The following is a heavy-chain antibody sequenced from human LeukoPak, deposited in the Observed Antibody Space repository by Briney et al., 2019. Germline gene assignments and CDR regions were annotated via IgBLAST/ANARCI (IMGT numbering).Heavy chain of an antibody. D-gene: IGHD3-16*01. CDR2: IYPGDSDT. CDR1: GYSFGSYW. J-gene: IGHJ3*02. Sequence: PGASLQISCKGSGYSFGSYWIGWVRQVPGKGLEWMGIIYPGDSDTRYSPSFQGQVTISADKSIKTAYLQWSSLKASDTAMYYCAKHIRGGSPGDNAFDIWGQGTMVTVSS. V-gene: IGHV5-51*01. CDR3: AKHIRGGSPGDNAFDI.